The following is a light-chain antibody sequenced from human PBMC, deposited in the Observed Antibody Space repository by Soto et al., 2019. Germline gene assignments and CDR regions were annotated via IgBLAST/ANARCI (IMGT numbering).Light chain of an antibody. CDR2: EAS. V-gene: IGKV1-12*01. Sequence: DIQMTQSPSSVSASVGDRVTITCRASQGVNTWLAWYQKKPGKAPELLVYEASSLHSGVPSRFSGSGSGTDFTLTISSLQPEDFATYYCQQANSFPLTCGGGPKVEVQ. CDR1: QGVNTW. CDR3: QQANSFPLT. J-gene: IGKJ4*02.